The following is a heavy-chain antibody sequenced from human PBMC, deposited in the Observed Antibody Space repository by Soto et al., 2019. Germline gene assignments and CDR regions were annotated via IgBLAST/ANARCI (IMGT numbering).Heavy chain of an antibody. D-gene: IGHD3-10*01. J-gene: IGHJ4*02. CDR1: GFTFSSYT. CDR2: ISSRSTNT. Sequence: EVQLVESGGGLVKPGGSLRLSCEDSGFTFSSYTMNWVRRAPGKGLEWVSSISSRSTNTHYADSVRGRFTISRDNXXXXXXXXXXXXXXXXXXVXYCARGPLYYFDYWGQGTLVTVSS. CDR3: ARGPLYYFDY. V-gene: IGHV3-21*02.